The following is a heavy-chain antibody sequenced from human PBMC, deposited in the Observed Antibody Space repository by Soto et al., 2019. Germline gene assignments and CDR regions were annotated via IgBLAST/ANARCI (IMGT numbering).Heavy chain of an antibody. V-gene: IGHV3-15*01. J-gene: IGHJ6*03. CDR3: TTDPYCSGGSCYDYYYYMDV. Sequence: EVQLVESGGGLVKPGGSLRLSCAASGFTFSNAWMSWVRQAPGKGLEWVGRIKSKTDGGTTDYAAPVKGRFTISRDDSKNTLYLQMNSLKTEETAVYYCTTDPYCSGGSCYDYYYYMDVWGKGTTVTVSS. CDR2: IKSKTDGGTT. CDR1: GFTFSNAW. D-gene: IGHD2-15*01.